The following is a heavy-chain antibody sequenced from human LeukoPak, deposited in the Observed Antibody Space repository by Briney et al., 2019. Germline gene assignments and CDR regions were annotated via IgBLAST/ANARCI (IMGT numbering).Heavy chain of an antibody. J-gene: IGHJ4*02. D-gene: IGHD6-19*01. CDR1: GFTFSRYT. CDR2: ISSSTSYI. CDR3: ARDMSSGWYSNFDY. V-gene: IGHV3-21*01. Sequence: PGGSLRLSCAASGFTFSRYTMNWVRQAPGRGLEWVSSISSSTSYIYYADSVKGRFTISRDNAKNSLYLQMNSLRVEDTAVYYCARDMSSGWYSNFDYWGQGTLVTVSS.